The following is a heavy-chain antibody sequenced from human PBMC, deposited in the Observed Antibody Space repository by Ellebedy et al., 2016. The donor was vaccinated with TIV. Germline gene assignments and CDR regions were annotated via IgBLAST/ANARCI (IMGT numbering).Heavy chain of an antibody. J-gene: IGHJ4*02. CDR3: ARDPVGGYGGNPTTNVYYFDY. CDR2: IYYSGST. CDR1: GGSISSSSYY. D-gene: IGHD4-23*01. Sequence: SETLSLXXTVSGGSISSSSYYWGWIRQPPRKGLEWIGSIYYSGSTYYNPSLKSRVTISVDTSKNQFSLKLSSVTAADTAVYYCARDPVGGYGGNPTTNVYYFDYWGQGTLVTVSS. V-gene: IGHV4-39*02.